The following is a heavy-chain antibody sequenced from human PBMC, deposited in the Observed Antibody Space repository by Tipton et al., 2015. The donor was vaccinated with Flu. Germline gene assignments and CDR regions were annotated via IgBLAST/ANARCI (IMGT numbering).Heavy chain of an antibody. J-gene: IGHJ4*02. CDR1: GYSISTGSS. CDR2: LHHSGST. Sequence: GLVKPSETLSLACTVSGYSISTGSSWGWIRQSPEKGLEWIGSLHHSGSTYYNPSPRSRVTISMDTSLNQFSLKLGSVTAADTAVYYCGRLTASWAYYFHSWGQGTLVTVSS. CDR3: GRLTASWAYYFHS. D-gene: IGHD2-2*01. V-gene: IGHV4-38-2*02.